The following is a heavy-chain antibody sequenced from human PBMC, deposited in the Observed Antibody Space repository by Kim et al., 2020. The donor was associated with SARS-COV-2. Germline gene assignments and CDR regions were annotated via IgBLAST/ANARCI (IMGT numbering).Heavy chain of an antibody. CDR3: ARLLYLNYYDSSGYYSDAFDI. J-gene: IGHJ3*02. V-gene: IGHV4-59*01. Sequence: SETLSLTCTVSGGSISSYYWSWIRQPPGKGLEWIGYIYYSGSTNYNPSLKSRVTISVDTSKNQFSLKLSSVTAADTAVYYCARLLYLNYYDSSGYYSDAFDIWGQGTMVTVSS. D-gene: IGHD3-22*01. CDR2: IYYSGST. CDR1: GGSISSYY.